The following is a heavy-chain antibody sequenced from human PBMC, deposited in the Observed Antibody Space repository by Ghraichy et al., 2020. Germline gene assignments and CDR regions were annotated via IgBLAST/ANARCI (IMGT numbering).Heavy chain of an antibody. CDR2: ISSSSSYI. CDR3: ARDCSSTSCHDY. D-gene: IGHD2-2*01. Sequence: GGSLRLSCAASGFTFSSYSMNWVRQAPGKGLEWVSSISSSSSYIYYADSVKGRFTISRDNAKNSLYLQMNSLRAEDTAVYYCARDCSSTSCHDYWGQGTLVTVSS. J-gene: IGHJ4*02. V-gene: IGHV3-21*01. CDR1: GFTFSSYS.